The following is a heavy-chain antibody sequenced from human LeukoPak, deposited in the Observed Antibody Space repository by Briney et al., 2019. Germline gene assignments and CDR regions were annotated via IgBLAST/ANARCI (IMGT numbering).Heavy chain of an antibody. CDR1: GGSFSSYY. CDR3: ARGVVPAAIGPLNWFDP. D-gene: IGHD2-2*01. V-gene: IGHV4-34*01. Sequence: PSETLSLTCAVYGGSFSSYYWSWIRQPPGKGLEWIGEINHSGSTNYNPSLKSRVTISVDTSKNQFSLKLSSVTAADTAVYYCARGVVPAAIGPLNWFDPWGQGTLVTVSS. CDR2: INHSGST. J-gene: IGHJ5*02.